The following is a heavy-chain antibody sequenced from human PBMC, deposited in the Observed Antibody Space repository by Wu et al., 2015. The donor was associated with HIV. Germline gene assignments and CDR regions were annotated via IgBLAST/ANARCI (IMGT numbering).Heavy chain of an antibody. V-gene: IGHV1-2*02. Sequence: QVQLVQSGAEVRKPGASVKVSCKTSGYTFTGYYIHWVRRAPGQGLEWMGWINSKSGGTNYAQKFQGRVTMTRDTSISTAYMELSSLRSDDTAIYFCARPPRAEYSSSSWDAFDMWGQGTMVTVSS. CDR3: ARPPRAEYSSSSWDAFDM. D-gene: IGHD6-6*01. CDR2: INSKSGGT. J-gene: IGHJ3*02. CDR1: GYTFTGYY.